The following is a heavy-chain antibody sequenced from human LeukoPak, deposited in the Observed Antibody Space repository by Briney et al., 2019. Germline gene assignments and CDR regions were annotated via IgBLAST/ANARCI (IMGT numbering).Heavy chain of an antibody. Sequence: PGGSLRLSCAASGFTFSSYSMTWVRQAPGKRRERVSSISSISSYIYYADSVKGRFTISRDNAKNSLYLQMNSLRAEDTAVYYCARDRDGWYGDAFDIWGQGTMVTVSS. CDR1: GFTFSSYS. CDR3: ARDRDGWYGDAFDI. V-gene: IGHV3-21*01. CDR2: ISSISSYI. J-gene: IGHJ3*02. D-gene: IGHD6-19*01.